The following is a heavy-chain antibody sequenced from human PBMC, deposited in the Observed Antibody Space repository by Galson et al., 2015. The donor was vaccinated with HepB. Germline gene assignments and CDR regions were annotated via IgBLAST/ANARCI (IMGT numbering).Heavy chain of an antibody. CDR2: IYYSGST. CDR1: GGSISSGGYY. D-gene: IGHD3-3*01. V-gene: IGHV4-31*03. CDR3: AREGRYDFWSGPSYAFDI. Sequence: TLSLTCTVSGGSISSGGYYWSWIRQRPGKGLEWIGYIYYSGSTYYNPSLKSRVTISVDTSKNQFSLKLSSVTAADTAVYYCAREGRYDFWSGPSYAFDIWGQGTMVTVSS. J-gene: IGHJ3*02.